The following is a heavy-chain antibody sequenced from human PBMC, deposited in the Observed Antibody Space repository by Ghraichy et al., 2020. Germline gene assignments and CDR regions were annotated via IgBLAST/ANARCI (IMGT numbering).Heavy chain of an antibody. CDR3: AKGGYGSGSWSDYYYGMDV. V-gene: IGHV3-23*01. CDR1: GFTFSSYA. CDR2: ISGSGGST. Sequence: GESLNISCAASGFTFSSYAMSWVRQAPGKGLEWVSAISGSGGSTYYADSVKGRFTISRDNSKNTLYLQMNSLRAEDTAVYYCAKGGYGSGSWSDYYYGMDVWGQGTTVTVSS. J-gene: IGHJ6*02. D-gene: IGHD3-10*01.